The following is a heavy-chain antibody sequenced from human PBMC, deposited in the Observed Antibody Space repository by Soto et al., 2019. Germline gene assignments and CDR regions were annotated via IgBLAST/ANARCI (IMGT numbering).Heavy chain of an antibody. J-gene: IGHJ6*02. D-gene: IGHD3-10*01. CDR3: AREGNDGSAYASGMDV. CDR2: IYYSGST. V-gene: IGHV4-30-4*01. CDR1: GGSISSGDYY. Sequence: SETLSLTCTVSGGSISSGDYYWSWIRQPPGKGLEWIGYIYYSGSTYYNPSLKSRVTISADTSKNQFSLKLSSVTAADTAVYYCAREGNDGSAYASGMDVWGQGTTVTVSS.